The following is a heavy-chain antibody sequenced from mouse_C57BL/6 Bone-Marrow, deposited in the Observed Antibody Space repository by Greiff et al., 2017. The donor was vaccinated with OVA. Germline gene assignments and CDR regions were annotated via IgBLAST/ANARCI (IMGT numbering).Heavy chain of an antibody. Sequence: QVQLQQPGAELVRPGSSVKLSCKASGYTFTSYWMDWVKQRPGQGLEWIGNIYPSDSETHYNQKFKDKATLTVDKSSSTAYMQLSSLTSEDSAVYYCARWETAQTLLDYWGQGTTLTVSS. CDR2: IYPSDSET. D-gene: IGHD3-2*02. CDR1: GYTFTSYW. CDR3: ARWETAQTLLDY. V-gene: IGHV1-61*01. J-gene: IGHJ2*01.